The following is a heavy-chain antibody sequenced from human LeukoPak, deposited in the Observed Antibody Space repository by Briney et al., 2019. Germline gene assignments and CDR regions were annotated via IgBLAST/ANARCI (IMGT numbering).Heavy chain of an antibody. Sequence: SETLSLTCTVSGGSISSYYWSWIRQPPGKGLEWIGYIYYSGRTNYNPSLKSRVTISVDTSKNQFSLKLSSVTAADTAVYYCARSLTGYYNLDYWGQGTLVTVSS. J-gene: IGHJ4*02. CDR3: ARSLTGYYNLDY. V-gene: IGHV4-59*01. CDR2: IYYSGRT. D-gene: IGHD3-9*01. CDR1: GGSISSYY.